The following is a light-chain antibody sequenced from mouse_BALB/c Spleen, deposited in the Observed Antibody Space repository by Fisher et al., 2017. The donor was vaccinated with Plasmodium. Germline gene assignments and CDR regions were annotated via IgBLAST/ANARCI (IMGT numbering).Light chain of an antibody. Sequence: DIVITQSPATLSVTPGDRVSLSCRASQTISNYLHWYQQKSHESPRLLINYTSQSISGIPSRFSGIGSGTDFTLSINSVETEDFGMYFCQQSNSWPLTFGAGTKLELK. J-gene: IGKJ5*01. V-gene: IGKV5-45*01. CDR2: YTS. CDR1: QTISNY. CDR3: QQSNSWPLT.